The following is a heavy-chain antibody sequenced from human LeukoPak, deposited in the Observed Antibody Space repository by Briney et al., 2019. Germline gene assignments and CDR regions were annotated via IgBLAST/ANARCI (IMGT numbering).Heavy chain of an antibody. D-gene: IGHD2-2*01. V-gene: IGHV3-21*01. Sequence: GGSLRLSCAAFGFTFSSDSMNWVRQAPGKGLEWVSSISSSSSYIYYADSVKGRFTISRDNAKNSLYLQMNSLRAEDTAVYYCASYVPAAMGVDYWGQGTLVTVSS. J-gene: IGHJ4*02. CDR2: ISSSSSYI. CDR3: ASYVPAAMGVDY. CDR1: GFTFSSDS.